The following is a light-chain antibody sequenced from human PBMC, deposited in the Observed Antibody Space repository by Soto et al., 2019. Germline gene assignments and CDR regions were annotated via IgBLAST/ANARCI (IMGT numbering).Light chain of an antibody. CDR2: KAS. CDR3: QQYKDPPYT. Sequence: DIQMTQSPSTLSASVGDRVTITCRASQSISSWLAWYQQKPGKAPKLLIYKASSLESGVPSRFSGSGSGTEFTLTISSLQRDDFAADYCQQYKDPPYTFGQGTKLEIE. CDR1: QSISSW. J-gene: IGKJ2*01. V-gene: IGKV1-5*03.